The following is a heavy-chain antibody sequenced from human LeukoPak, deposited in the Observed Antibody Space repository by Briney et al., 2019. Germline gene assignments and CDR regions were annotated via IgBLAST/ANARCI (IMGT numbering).Heavy chain of an antibody. CDR1: GFTFSSYA. Sequence: GGSLRLSCAASGFTFSSYAMSWVRQAPGKGLEWVSAISGSGGSTYYADSVKGRFTISRDNSKNTLYLQMNSLRAEGTAVYYCANPLLFPGDSSTPNWGQGTLVTVSS. CDR3: ANPLLFPGDSSTPN. J-gene: IGHJ4*02. V-gene: IGHV3-23*01. D-gene: IGHD6-13*01. CDR2: ISGSGGST.